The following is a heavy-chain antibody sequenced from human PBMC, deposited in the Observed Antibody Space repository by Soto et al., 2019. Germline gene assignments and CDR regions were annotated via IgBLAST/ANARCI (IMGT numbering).Heavy chain of an antibody. D-gene: IGHD2-21*02. V-gene: IGHV1-46*01. J-gene: IGHJ4*02. CDR3: ARGGHVVVVTAALDY. Sequence: QVQLMQSGAEVKKPGASVKVSCKASGDTFTDYYIHWVRQAPGQGLEWMGTVNPSGGHTTYAQHCLDRVTXPXGXSXXTCSMELTSLTSDDTAVYYCARGGHVVVVTAALDYWGQGTLVTVSS. CDR2: VNPSGGHT. CDR1: GDTFTDYY.